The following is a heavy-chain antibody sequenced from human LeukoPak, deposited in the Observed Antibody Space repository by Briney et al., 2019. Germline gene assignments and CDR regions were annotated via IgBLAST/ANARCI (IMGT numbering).Heavy chain of an antibody. J-gene: IGHJ4*02. CDR3: AKDHCSSTSCYVFDY. CDR2: ISSSSSYI. Sequence: PGGSLRLSCAASGFTFSSYSMNWVRQAPGKGLEWVSSISSSSSYIYYADSVKGRFTISRDNSKNTLYLQMNSLRAEDTAVYYCAKDHCSSTSCYVFDYWGQGTLVTVSS. CDR1: GFTFSSYS. D-gene: IGHD2-2*01. V-gene: IGHV3-21*04.